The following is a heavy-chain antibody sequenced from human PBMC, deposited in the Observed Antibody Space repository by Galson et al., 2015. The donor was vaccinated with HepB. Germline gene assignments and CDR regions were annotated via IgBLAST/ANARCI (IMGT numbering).Heavy chain of an antibody. Sequence: SLRLSCAASGFTLRSHWVSWVRQAPGKGLECVAHINPDGNEKRYVDAVKGRFSVSKDNAMNSVHLQMSSLRVEDTAVYFCARTAATGRGLDHWAQGSLVIVSS. CDR3: ARTAATGRGLDH. D-gene: IGHD6-25*01. CDR1: GFTLRSHW. CDR2: INPDGNEK. J-gene: IGHJ4*02. V-gene: IGHV3-7*03.